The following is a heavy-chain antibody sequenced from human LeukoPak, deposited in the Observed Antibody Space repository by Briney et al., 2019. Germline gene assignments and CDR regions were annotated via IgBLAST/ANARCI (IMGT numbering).Heavy chain of an antibody. CDR2: ISGSGRST. Sequence: GSLILSCAASGFTFTSYAMSWVRQAPGKGLEWVSVISGSGRSTYYADSVKGRFTISRDNSKNTLYLQMNSLRAEDTAVYYCAKAERFSGTKTPDYWGQGTLVTVSS. D-gene: IGHD1-26*01. V-gene: IGHV3-23*01. CDR3: AKAERFSGTKTPDY. J-gene: IGHJ4*02. CDR1: GFTFTSYA.